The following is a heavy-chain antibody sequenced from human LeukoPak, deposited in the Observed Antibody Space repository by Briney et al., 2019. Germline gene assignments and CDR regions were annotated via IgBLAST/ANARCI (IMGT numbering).Heavy chain of an antibody. CDR1: GGSISDYY. D-gene: IGHD2-8*01. CDR2: VYSGST. V-gene: IGHV4-59*12. Sequence: SETLSLTCTVSGGSISDYYWSWIRQPPGKGRECIGYVYSGSTSYSPSLKSRVSISVDTSRNQFSLRLSSVTALDTAVYYCARGYCTDGVCYTGSWYFDLWGRGTLVTVSS. CDR3: ARGYCTDGVCYTGSWYFDL. J-gene: IGHJ2*01.